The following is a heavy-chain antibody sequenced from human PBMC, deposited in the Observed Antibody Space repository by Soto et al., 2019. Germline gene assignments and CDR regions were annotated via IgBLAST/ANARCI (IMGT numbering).Heavy chain of an antibody. V-gene: IGHV4-59*01. J-gene: IGHJ6*03. CDR3: AGGYSSSWYPPYYYYYYYMDV. Sequence: SETLSLTCTVSGGSISSYYWSWIRQPPGKGLEWIGYIYYSGSTNYNPSLKSRVTISVDTSKNQFSLKLSSVTAADTAVYYCAGGYSSSWYPPYYYYYYYMDVWGKGTTVTVSS. D-gene: IGHD6-13*01. CDR1: GGSISSYY. CDR2: IYYSGST.